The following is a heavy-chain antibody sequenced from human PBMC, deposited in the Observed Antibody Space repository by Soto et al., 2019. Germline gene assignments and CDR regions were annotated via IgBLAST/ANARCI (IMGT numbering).Heavy chain of an antibody. Sequence: SETLSLTCAVYGGSFSGYYWSWIRQPSGKGLEWIGEINHSGSTNYNPSLKSRVTISVDTSKNQFSLKLSSVTAADTAVYYCARRRGYSYGYGRDYGMDVWGQGTTVTVSS. J-gene: IGHJ6*02. D-gene: IGHD5-18*01. CDR2: INHSGST. CDR3: ARRRGYSYGYGRDYGMDV. V-gene: IGHV4-34*01. CDR1: GGSFSGYY.